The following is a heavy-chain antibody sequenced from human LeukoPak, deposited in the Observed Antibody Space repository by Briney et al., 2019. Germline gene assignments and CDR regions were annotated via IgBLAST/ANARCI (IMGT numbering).Heavy chain of an antibody. CDR2: IKQDGTEK. CDR1: GFTCSSYW. J-gene: IGHJ4*02. CDR3: AREGYNYGDFDY. D-gene: IGHD5-18*01. Sequence: PGGSLRLSCAASGFTCSSYWMSWVRQAPGKGLEWVANIKQDGTEKYYEDSVKGRFTISRDNAKDSLYLQMNSLRAEDTAVYYCAREGYNYGDFDYWGQGTLVTVSS. V-gene: IGHV3-7*03.